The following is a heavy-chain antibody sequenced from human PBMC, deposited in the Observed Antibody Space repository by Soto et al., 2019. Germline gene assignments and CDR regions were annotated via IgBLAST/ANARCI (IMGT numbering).Heavy chain of an antibody. V-gene: IGHV3-23*01. D-gene: IGHD3-16*01. CDR2: ISGSGGST. J-gene: IGHJ6*03. Sequence: VRQAPGKGLEWVSAISGSGGSTYYADAVKGRFTISRDNSKNTLYLQMNSLRAEDTAVYYCAKESIIDWGYMDVWGKGTTVTVSS. CDR3: AKESIIDWGYMDV.